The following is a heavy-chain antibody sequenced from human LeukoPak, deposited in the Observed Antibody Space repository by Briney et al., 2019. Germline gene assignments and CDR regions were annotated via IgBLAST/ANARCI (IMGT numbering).Heavy chain of an antibody. Sequence: ASVKVSCKASGYTFTSYDMNWVRQAPGQGLEWMGWINTNTGNPTYAQGFTGRFVFSLDTSVSTAYLQISSLKAEDTAMYYCARDLTSGSRSNYDFLAGYGYWGQGTLVTVSS. CDR1: GYTFTSYD. CDR3: ARDLTSGSRSNYDFLAGYGY. V-gene: IGHV7-4-1*02. D-gene: IGHD3-9*01. CDR2: INTNTGNP. J-gene: IGHJ4*02.